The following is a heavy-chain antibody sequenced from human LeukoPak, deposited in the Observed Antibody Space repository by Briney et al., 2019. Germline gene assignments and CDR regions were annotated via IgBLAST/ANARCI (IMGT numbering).Heavy chain of an antibody. CDR2: IYWNDDK. CDR3: SRTRRGQIGWTNDY. Sequence: SGPTLVNPTQTLTLTCTFSGFSLSTSEVGVGWLRQDPGKALEWLALIYWNDDKCYSPSLKSRVTITKDITKSQVALTMTNMDPVDTATYYCSRTRRGQIGWTNDYWGQGTLVTVSS. V-gene: IGHV2-5*01. D-gene: IGHD6-19*01. J-gene: IGHJ4*02. CDR1: GFSLSTSEVG.